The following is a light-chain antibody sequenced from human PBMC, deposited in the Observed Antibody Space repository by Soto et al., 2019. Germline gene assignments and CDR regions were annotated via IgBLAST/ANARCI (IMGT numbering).Light chain of an antibody. J-gene: IGKJ4*01. V-gene: IGKV3-11*01. Sequence: EIVLTQSPATLSLSPGERATLSCRASQRVSSYLAWYQQKPGQAPRLRIYDASNRATGIPARFSGSGSGTDFTLTISSLEPEDFAIYYCQQRSNWPPVTFGGGTKVEIK. CDR1: QRVSSY. CDR2: DAS. CDR3: QQRSNWPPVT.